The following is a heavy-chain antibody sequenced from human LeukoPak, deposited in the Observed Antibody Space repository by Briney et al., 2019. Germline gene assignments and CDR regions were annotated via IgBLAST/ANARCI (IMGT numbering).Heavy chain of an antibody. Sequence: ASVKVSCKASGYTFSSYGISWVRQAPGQGLEWMGWISAYNGNTNYAQKLQGRVTINTDTSTSTAYMELRSLRSDDTAVYYCARSEEYYYDSSGALFDYWGQGTLVTVSS. CDR1: GYTFSSYG. CDR2: ISAYNGNT. D-gene: IGHD3-22*01. V-gene: IGHV1-18*01. J-gene: IGHJ4*02. CDR3: ARSEEYYYDSSGALFDY.